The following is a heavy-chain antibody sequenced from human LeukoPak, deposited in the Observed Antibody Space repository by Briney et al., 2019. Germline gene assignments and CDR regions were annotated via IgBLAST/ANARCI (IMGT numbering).Heavy chain of an antibody. CDR1: GFTFSSYG. CDR3: AKVGGVGASAFDY. V-gene: IGHV3-30*02. Sequence: GGSLRLSCAASGFTFSSYGMHWVRQAPGKGLEWVAFIRYDGSNKYYADSVKGRFTISRDNSKNTLYLQMNSLRAEDTAVYYCAKVGGVGASAFDYWGQGTLVTVSS. J-gene: IGHJ4*02. CDR2: IRYDGSNK. D-gene: IGHD1-26*01.